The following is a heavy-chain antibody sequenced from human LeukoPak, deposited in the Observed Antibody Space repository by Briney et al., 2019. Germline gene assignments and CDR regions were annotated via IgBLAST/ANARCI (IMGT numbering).Heavy chain of an antibody. CDR2: ISSDGSDT. Sequence: PGGPLRLSCTDSGFTFGSYLMHWVRQAPGKGLVWVSRISSDGSDTTYADSVKGRFTISRDSAKNTLYLQMNSLRVEDTAVYYCARKQVGADFDYWGQGILVTVSS. CDR1: GFTFGSYL. D-gene: IGHD1-26*01. J-gene: IGHJ4*02. V-gene: IGHV3-74*01. CDR3: ARKQVGADFDY.